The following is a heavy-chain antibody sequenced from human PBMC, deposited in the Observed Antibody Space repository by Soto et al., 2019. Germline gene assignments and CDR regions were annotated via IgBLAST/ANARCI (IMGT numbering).Heavy chain of an antibody. CDR1: GGSISSSNC. D-gene: IGHD6-19*01. J-gene: IGHJ6*02. CDR2: IYHSGST. Sequence: SETLSLPCAVSGGSISSSNCWSWVRQPPGEGLEWIGDIYHSGSTNYNPSLKSRVTISVDKSKNQFSLNLTSVTAADTAVYYCASRSSDWYNYYGMDVWGQGTTVTVSS. CDR3: ASRSSDWYNYYGMDV. V-gene: IGHV4-4*02.